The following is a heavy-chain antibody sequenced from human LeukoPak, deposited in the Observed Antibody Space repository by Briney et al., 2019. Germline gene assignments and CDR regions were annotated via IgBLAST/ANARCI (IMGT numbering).Heavy chain of an antibody. CDR3: ARGGRAVAALGY. Sequence: SETLSLTCAVYGGSFSGYYWSWIRQPPGTGLEWIGEINHSGSTNYNPSLKSRVTISVDTSKNQFSLKLSSVTAADTAVYYCARGGRAVAALGYWGQGTLVTVSS. J-gene: IGHJ4*02. D-gene: IGHD6-19*01. CDR1: GGSFSGYY. CDR2: INHSGST. V-gene: IGHV4-34*01.